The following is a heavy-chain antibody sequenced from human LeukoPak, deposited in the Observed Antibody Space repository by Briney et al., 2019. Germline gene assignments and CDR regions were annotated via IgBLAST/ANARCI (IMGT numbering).Heavy chain of an antibody. CDR2: IYYSGST. D-gene: IGHD3-9*01. CDR3: ASADYDMAFDI. CDR1: GGSISSGGYY. J-gene: IGHJ3*02. Sequence: PPETLSLTCTVSGGSISSGGYYWSWIRQHPGKGLEWIGYIYYSGSTDYNPSLKSRFTMSVDTSKNQFSPKLSSVTAADTAVYYCASADYDMAFDIWGQGTMVTVSS. V-gene: IGHV4-31*03.